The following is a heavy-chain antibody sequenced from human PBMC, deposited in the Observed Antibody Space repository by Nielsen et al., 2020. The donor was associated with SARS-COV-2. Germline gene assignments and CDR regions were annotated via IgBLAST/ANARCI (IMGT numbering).Heavy chain of an antibody. CDR2: ISADGTND. J-gene: IGHJ4*02. Sequence: GESLKISCAASGFTFSSHAMHWVRQAPGKGLDWLTIISADGTNDHYADSVRGRFTISRDNSKHTLYLHLNSLRPEDTAVYFCARETIDFTSSFVDNWGQGTLITVSS. D-gene: IGHD2-2*01. V-gene: IGHV3-30*01. CDR1: GFTFSSHA. CDR3: ARETIDFTSSFVDN.